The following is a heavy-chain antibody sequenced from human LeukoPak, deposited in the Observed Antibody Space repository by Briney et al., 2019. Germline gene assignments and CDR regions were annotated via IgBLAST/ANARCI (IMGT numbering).Heavy chain of an antibody. J-gene: IGHJ5*02. CDR1: GGSISSGSYY. Sequence: SETLSLTCTVSGGSISSGSYYRSWIRQPAGKGLEWIGRIYTSGSTNYNPSLKSRVTISVDTSKNQFSLKLSSVTAADTAVYYCARGDYDILTGYLNWFDPWGQGTLVTVSS. CDR2: IYTSGST. D-gene: IGHD3-9*01. CDR3: ARGDYDILTGYLNWFDP. V-gene: IGHV4-61*02.